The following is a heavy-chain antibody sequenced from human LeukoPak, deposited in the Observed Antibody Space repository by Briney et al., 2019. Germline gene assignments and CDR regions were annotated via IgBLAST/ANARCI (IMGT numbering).Heavy chain of an antibody. J-gene: IGHJ4*02. V-gene: IGHV4-34*01. CDR2: INHSGST. D-gene: IGHD6-13*01. CDR3: ATGQLVFDY. CDR1: GGSFSGYY. Sequence: SEILSLTCAVYGGSFSGYYWSWIRQPPGKGLEWIGEINHSGSTNYNPSLKSRVTISVDTSKNQFSLKLSSVTAADTAVYYCATGQLVFDYWGQGTLVTVSS.